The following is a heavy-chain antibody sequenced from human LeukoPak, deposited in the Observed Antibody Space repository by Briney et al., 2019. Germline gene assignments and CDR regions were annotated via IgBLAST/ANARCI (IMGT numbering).Heavy chain of an antibody. J-gene: IGHJ6*03. CDR3: ARDAKAYCGGDCYPRDYYYYMDV. CDR1: GFTFTGYY. D-gene: IGHD2-21*02. Sequence: RASVKVSCKASGFTFTGYYMHWVRQAPGQGLEWMGWINPNSGGTNYAQKFQGRVTMTRDTSISTAYMELSRLRSDDTAVYYCARDAKAYCGGDCYPRDYYYYMDVWGKGTTVTVSS. V-gene: IGHV1-2*02. CDR2: INPNSGGT.